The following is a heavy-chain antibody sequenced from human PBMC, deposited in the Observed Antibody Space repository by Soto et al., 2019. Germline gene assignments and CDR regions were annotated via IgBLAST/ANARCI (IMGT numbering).Heavy chain of an antibody. D-gene: IGHD1-7*01. V-gene: IGHV1-69*06. CDR1: GGTFSSYA. CDR2: IIPIFGTA. J-gene: IGHJ4*02. Sequence: SVKVSCKASGGTFSSYAISWVRQAPGQGLEWMGGIIPIFGTANYAQKFQGRVTITADKSTSTAYMELSSLRSEDTAVYYCATGTPPRAFFDYWGQGTLVTVSS. CDR3: ATGTPPRAFFDY.